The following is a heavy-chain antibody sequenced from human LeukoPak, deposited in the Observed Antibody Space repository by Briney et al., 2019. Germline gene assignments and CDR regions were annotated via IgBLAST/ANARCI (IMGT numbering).Heavy chain of an antibody. D-gene: IGHD6-6*01. CDR3: ASDSGEYYFDY. V-gene: IGHV3-53*01. CDR2: IYSGGTT. Sequence: PGGSLRLSCAASGFTVSSNYMSWVRQAPGKGLEWVSVIYSGGTTYYADSVKGRFTISRDNSKNTVYRQMNSLRAEDTAGYYCASDSGEYYFDYWGQGTLVTVSA. J-gene: IGHJ4*02. CDR1: GFTVSSNY.